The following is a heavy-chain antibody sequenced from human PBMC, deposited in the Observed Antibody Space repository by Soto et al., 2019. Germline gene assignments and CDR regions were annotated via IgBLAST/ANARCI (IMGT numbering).Heavy chain of an antibody. J-gene: IGHJ4*02. V-gene: IGHV3-23*01. CDR1: GFTFSSYG. D-gene: IGHD2-15*01. CDR2: ISGSGGST. CDR3: AKDPDDCSGGSCYSSFDY. Sequence: GGSLRLSCAASGFTFSSYGMSWVRQAPGKGLEWVSAISGSGGSTYYADSVKGRFTISRDNSKNTLYLQMNSLRAEDTAVYYCAKDPDDCSGGSCYSSFDYWGQGTLVTVSS.